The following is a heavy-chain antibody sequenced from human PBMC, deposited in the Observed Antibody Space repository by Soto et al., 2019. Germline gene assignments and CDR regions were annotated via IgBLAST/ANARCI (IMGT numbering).Heavy chain of an antibody. CDR1: GESFSRYY. D-gene: IGHD6-13*01. V-gene: IGHV4-34*01. Sequence: SETLSLTCAVYGESFSRYYLSWIRQPPGKGLEWIGEINHSGTTHYNPSLKSRVIISVDTSKNQFSLKLSSVTAADTAVYYCARGLKTAAGINWFDPWGQGTLVTVSS. CDR3: ARGLKTAAGINWFDP. CDR2: INHSGTT. J-gene: IGHJ5*02.